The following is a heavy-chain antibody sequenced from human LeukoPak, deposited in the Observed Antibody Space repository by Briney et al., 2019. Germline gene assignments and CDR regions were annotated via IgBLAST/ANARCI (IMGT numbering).Heavy chain of an antibody. CDR3: ARVLIVGANPPYYYYYGMDV. CDR1: GGTFSSYA. V-gene: IGHV1-69*01. J-gene: IGHJ6*02. CDR2: IIPIFGTA. Sequence: SVKVSCKASGGTFSSYAIGWVRQAPGQGLEWMGGIIPIFGTANYAQKFQGRVTITADESTSTAYMELSSLRSEDTAVYYCARVLIVGANPPYYYYYGMDVWGQGTTVTVSS. D-gene: IGHD1-26*01.